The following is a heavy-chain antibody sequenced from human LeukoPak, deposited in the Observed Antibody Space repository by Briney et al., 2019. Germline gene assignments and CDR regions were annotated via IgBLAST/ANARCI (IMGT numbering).Heavy chain of an antibody. CDR1: GFTFSSYA. CDR2: ISGSGGST. D-gene: IGHD6-13*01. V-gene: IGHV3-23*01. CDR3: AKDPAAAGRLYYFDY. Sequence: HPGGSLRLSCAASGFTFSSYAMSWVCQARGKGLEWVSAISGSGGSTYYADSVKGRFTISRDNSKNTLYLQMNSLRAEDTAVYYCAKDPAAAGRLYYFDYWGQGTLVTVSS. J-gene: IGHJ4*02.